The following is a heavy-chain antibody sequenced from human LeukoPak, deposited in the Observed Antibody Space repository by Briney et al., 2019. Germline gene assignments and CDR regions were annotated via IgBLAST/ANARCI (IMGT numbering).Heavy chain of an antibody. CDR1: GYTFTSYG. CDR2: ISAYNGNT. CDR3: ARAGGYCGRISCPYYFDY. D-gene: IGHD2-15*01. V-gene: IGHV1-18*01. J-gene: IGHJ4*02. Sequence: ASVKVSCKASGYTFTSYGISWVRQAPGQGLEWMGWISAYNGNTNYAQKLQGRVTMTTDTSTSTAYMELRSLRSDDTAVYYCARAGGYCGRISCPYYFDYWGQGTLVTVSS.